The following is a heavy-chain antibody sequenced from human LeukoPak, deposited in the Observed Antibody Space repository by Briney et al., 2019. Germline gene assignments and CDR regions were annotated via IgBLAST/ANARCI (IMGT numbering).Heavy chain of an antibody. V-gene: IGHV1-8*01. J-gene: IGHJ4*02. CDR3: ARGPGRDGYNRGGY. Sequence: ASVKVSCKASGYTFTSYDIDWVRQATGQGLEWMGWMNPNSGNTGYAQKFQGRVTMTRNTSISTAYMELSSLRSEDTAVYYCARGPGRDGYNRGGYWGQGTLVTVSS. CDR1: GYTFTSYD. D-gene: IGHD5-24*01. CDR2: MNPNSGNT.